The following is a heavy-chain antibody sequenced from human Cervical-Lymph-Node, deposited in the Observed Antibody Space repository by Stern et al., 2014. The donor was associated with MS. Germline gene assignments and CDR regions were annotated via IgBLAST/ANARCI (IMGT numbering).Heavy chain of an antibody. J-gene: IGHJ4*02. Sequence: QVPLKESGPALVKPTQPLTLTCTFSGFALSTSGMCVSWIRQPPGQDLEWPALIDWDDDKYYSTALKTRLTISKDTSKNQVVLTMTNMDPVDTATYYCARTDSGSYYRFDYWGQGTLVTVSS. V-gene: IGHV2-70*01. D-gene: IGHD1-26*01. CDR2: IDWDDDK. CDR3: ARTDSGSYYRFDY. CDR1: GFALSTSGMC.